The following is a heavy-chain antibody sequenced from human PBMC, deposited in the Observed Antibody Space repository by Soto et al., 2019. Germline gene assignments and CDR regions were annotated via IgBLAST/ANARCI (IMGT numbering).Heavy chain of an antibody. D-gene: IGHD4-4*01. Sequence: TLSLAGTVAGGSISSGGYYWSWIRQHPGKGLEWIGYIYYSGSTYYNPSLKSRVTISVDTSKNQFSLKLSSVTAADTAVYYWARGKTTVTVIIDYWGQGTLVTVPA. CDR2: IYYSGST. V-gene: IGHV4-31*02. CDR3: ARGKTTVTVIIDY. J-gene: IGHJ4*02. CDR1: GGSISSGGYY.